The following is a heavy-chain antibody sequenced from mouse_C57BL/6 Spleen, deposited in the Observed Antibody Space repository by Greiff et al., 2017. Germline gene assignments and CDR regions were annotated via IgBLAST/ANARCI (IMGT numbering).Heavy chain of an antibody. CDR1: GFSLTSYA. D-gene: IGHD3-2*02. J-gene: IGHJ4*01. Sequence: VQLQESGPGLVAPSQSLSITCTVSGFSLTSYAISWVRQPPGKGLEWLGVIWTGGGTNYNSALKSRLSISKDNSKSQAFLKMNSLQTEDTARDYCARKEDSSGDGAMDYGGQGTSGTVAS. CDR3: ARKEDSSGDGAMDY. CDR2: IWTGGGT. V-gene: IGHV2-9-1*01.